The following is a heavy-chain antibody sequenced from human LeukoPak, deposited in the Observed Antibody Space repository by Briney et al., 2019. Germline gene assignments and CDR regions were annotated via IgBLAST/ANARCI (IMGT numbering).Heavy chain of an antibody. CDR2: IKKDGSET. CDR1: GFDFSAHW. D-gene: IGHD4-17*01. J-gene: IGHJ4*02. V-gene: IGHV3-7*01. Sequence: GGSLRLTCAASGFDFSAHWMGWVRQAPGQGLEWVATIKKDGSETSYVNSVKGRFIISRDNAKNFLYLQMDSLRAVDTAVFYCARGPAYGDRLDYFDSWGQGALVTVSS. CDR3: ARGPAYGDRLDYFDS.